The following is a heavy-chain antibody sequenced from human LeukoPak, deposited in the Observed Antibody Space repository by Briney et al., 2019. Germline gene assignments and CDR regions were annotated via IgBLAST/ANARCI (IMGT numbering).Heavy chain of an antibody. J-gene: IGHJ6*02. CDR3: ARDPYYYYGMDV. V-gene: IGHV3-7*01. Sequence: SLRLSCAXXGFTFXSYWMSWVRQAPGKGLEGVANIKQDGSEKYYVDSVKGGFTISRDNAKNSLYLQMNSLRAEDTAVYYCARDPYYYYGMDVWGQGTTVTVSS. CDR1: GFTFXSYW. CDR2: IKQDGSEK.